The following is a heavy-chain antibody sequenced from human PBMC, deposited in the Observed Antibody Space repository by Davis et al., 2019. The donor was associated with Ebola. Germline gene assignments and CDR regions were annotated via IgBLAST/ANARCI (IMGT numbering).Heavy chain of an antibody. J-gene: IGHJ4*02. V-gene: IGHV1-2*02. CDR1: GYTFTGYY. CDR3: ARVRYCSGGSCSRNYFDY. CDR2: INPNSGGT. Sequence: ASVKVSCKASGYTFTGYYMHWVRQAPGQGLEWMGWINPNSGGTNYAQKFQGRVTMTRDTSISTAYMELSRLRSDDTAVYYCARVRYCSGGSCSRNYFDYWGQGTLVTVSS. D-gene: IGHD2-15*01.